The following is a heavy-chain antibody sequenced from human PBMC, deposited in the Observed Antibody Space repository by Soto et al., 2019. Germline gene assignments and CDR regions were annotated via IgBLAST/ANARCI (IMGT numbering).Heavy chain of an antibody. V-gene: IGHV3-15*01. CDR2: IKSKTDGGTT. CDR3: TTDPRQYYYYGMDV. Sequence: GSLRLSCAASGFTFSNAWMSWVRQAPGKGLEWVGRIKSKTDGGTTDYAAPVKGRFTISRDDSKNTLYLQMNSLKTEDTAVYYCTTDPRQYYYYGMDVWGQGTTVTVSS. CDR1: GFTFSNAW. J-gene: IGHJ6*02.